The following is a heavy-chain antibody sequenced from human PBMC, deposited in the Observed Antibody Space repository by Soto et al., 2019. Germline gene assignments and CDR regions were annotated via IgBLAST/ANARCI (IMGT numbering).Heavy chain of an antibody. Sequence: EVQLVESGGGLVKPGGSLRLSCAASGFTFSTYSRNWVRQAPGKGLEWVSSISSSSSYIYYADSVKGRFTISRDNAKNSLYLQTNSLRAEDTAVYYCARYDSSGYYWPYYYYGMDVWGQGTTVTVSS. J-gene: IGHJ6*02. CDR3: ARYDSSGYYWPYYYYGMDV. V-gene: IGHV3-21*01. CDR2: ISSSSSYI. CDR1: GFTFSTYS. D-gene: IGHD3-22*01.